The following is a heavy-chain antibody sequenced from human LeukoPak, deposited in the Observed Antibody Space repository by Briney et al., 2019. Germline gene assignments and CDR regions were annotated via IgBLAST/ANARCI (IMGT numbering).Heavy chain of an antibody. Sequence: GGSLRLSCAASGFIFTNYFISWVRQAPGKGLEWVASIKHDGSEKYYVDSVRGRFTISRDNTMNSLYLQMSSLRAEDTAVYYCATDRGWRTSGYYLYYFEYWGQGTLVTFPS. D-gene: IGHD3-3*01. V-gene: IGHV3-7*01. CDR1: GFIFTNYF. CDR3: ATDRGWRTSGYYLYYFEY. CDR2: IKHDGSEK. J-gene: IGHJ4*02.